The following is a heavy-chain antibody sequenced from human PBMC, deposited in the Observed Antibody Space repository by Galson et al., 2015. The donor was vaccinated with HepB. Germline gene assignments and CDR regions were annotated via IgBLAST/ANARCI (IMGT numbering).Heavy chain of an antibody. V-gene: IGHV3-23*01. CDR3: VRAVVGDTAEWYFDY. D-gene: IGHD1-26*01. Sequence: SLRLSCAASGFTFSSYAMTWVRQAPGKGLEWVSTISGSGGTTYYADSVKGRFTISRDNSKNTLYLQVDSLRAEDTAVYFCVRAVVGDTAEWYFDYWGQGALVTVSS. J-gene: IGHJ4*02. CDR1: GFTFSSYA. CDR2: ISGSGGTT.